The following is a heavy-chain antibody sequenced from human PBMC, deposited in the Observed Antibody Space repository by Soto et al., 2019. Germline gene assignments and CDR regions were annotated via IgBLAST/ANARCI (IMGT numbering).Heavy chain of an antibody. D-gene: IGHD3-16*01. Sequence: GGSLRLSCAASGFTFSSYGMHWVRQAPGKGLEWVAVISYDGSNKYYADSVKGRFTISRDNSKNTLYLQMNSLRAEDTAVYYCAKDLFWGQSDNWGQGTLVTISS. J-gene: IGHJ4*02. CDR2: ISYDGSNK. V-gene: IGHV3-30*18. CDR3: AKDLFWGQSDN. CDR1: GFTFSSYG.